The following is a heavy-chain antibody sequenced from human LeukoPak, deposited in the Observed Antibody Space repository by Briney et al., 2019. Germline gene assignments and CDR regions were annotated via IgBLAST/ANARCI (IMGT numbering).Heavy chain of an antibody. CDR1: GGTFSSYA. CDR2: IIPIFGTA. CDR3: ARAQDTMVRGEWGNWFDP. J-gene: IGHJ5*02. V-gene: IGHV1-69*13. Sequence: GASVKVSCKASGGTFSSYAISWVRQATGQGLEWMGGIIPIFGTANYAQKFQGRVTITADESTSTAYMELSSLRSEDTAVYYCARAQDTMVRGEWGNWFDPWGQGTLVTVSS. D-gene: IGHD3-10*01.